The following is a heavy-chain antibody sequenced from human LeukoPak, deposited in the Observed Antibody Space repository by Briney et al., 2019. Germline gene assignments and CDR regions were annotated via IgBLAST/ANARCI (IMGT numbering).Heavy chain of an antibody. CDR3: ARGYDSSGYYLGP. CDR1: GDSISGFY. Sequence: ASETLSLTCTVSGDSISGFYWGWIRQPPGEGLEWIGNLYYSGSTSYNPSLKSRVTISVDTSKNQFSLKLSSVTAADTAVYYCARGYDSSGYYLGPWGQGTLVTVSS. CDR2: LYYSGST. V-gene: IGHV4-59*01. J-gene: IGHJ5*02. D-gene: IGHD3-22*01.